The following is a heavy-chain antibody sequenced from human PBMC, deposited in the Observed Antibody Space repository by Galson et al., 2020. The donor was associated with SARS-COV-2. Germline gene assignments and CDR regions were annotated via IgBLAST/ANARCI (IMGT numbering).Heavy chain of an antibody. J-gene: IGHJ6*03. CDR1: GFTFSSYS. Sequence: SCAASGFTFSSYSMNWVRQAPGKGLEWVSYISSSSSTIYYADSVKGRFTISRDNAKNSLYLQMNSLRAEDTAVYYCARGGGSYMDVWGKGTTVTVSS. V-gene: IGHV3-48*04. CDR3: ARGGGSYMDV. CDR2: ISSSSSTI.